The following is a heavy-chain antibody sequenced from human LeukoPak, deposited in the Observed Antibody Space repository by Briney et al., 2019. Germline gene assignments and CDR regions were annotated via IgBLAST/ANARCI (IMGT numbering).Heavy chain of an antibody. CDR1: VGSISGYF. V-gene: IGHV4-59*13. Sequence: PSETLSLTCTVSVGSISGYFWSWVRQAPGAGLDWIGHIYYSGAANYNPSLRSRVTISVDTSKNQFSLKPRSVTAADTAVYYCARAQYSGSCFDYWGQGALVTASS. CDR2: IYYSGAA. CDR3: ARAQYSGSCFDY. J-gene: IGHJ4*02. D-gene: IGHD1-26*01.